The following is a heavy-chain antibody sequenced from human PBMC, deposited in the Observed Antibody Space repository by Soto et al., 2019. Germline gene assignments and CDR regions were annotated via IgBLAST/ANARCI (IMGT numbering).Heavy chain of an antibody. CDR3: ARDRGSSGRFDD. D-gene: IGHD6-19*01. V-gene: IGHV1-2*02. CDR1: GYTFTGYY. Sequence: ASVKVSCKASGYTFTGYYMHWVRQAPGQGLEWMGWISPNNGNTNYAQKLQGRVTMTRDTSMSTAYMELRSLRSDDTAVYYCARDRGSSGRFDDWGQGTLVTVSS. CDR2: ISPNNGNT. J-gene: IGHJ4*02.